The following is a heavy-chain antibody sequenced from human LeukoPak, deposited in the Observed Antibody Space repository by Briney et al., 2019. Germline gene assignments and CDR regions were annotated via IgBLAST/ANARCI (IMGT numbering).Heavy chain of an antibody. J-gene: IGHJ4*02. Sequence: GGSLRLSCAASGFTFSSYGMHWVRQAPGKGLEWVAVISYDGSNKYYADSVKGRFTISRDNSKNTLYLQMNSLRAEDTAVYYCAKSLRYDSGNYYFDYWGQGTLVTVSS. CDR2: ISYDGSNK. CDR1: GFTFSSYG. V-gene: IGHV3-30*18. CDR3: AKSLRYDSGNYYFDY. D-gene: IGHD3-10*01.